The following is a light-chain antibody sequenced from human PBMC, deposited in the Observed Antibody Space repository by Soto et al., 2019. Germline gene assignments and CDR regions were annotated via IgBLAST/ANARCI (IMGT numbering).Light chain of an antibody. Sequence: QSVLTQPASVSVSPGQSITISCTGTSSDVGSYNLVSWYQQHPGKAPKLMIYEGSKRPSGVSNRFSGSKSGNTASLTISGLQAEDEAAYYCCSYAGSSNGVFGGGTKLTVL. J-gene: IGLJ3*02. CDR2: EGS. CDR1: SSDVGSYNL. CDR3: CSYAGSSNGV. V-gene: IGLV2-23*01.